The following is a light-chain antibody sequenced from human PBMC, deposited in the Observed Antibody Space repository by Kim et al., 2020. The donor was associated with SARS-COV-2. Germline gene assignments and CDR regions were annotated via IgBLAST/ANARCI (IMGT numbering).Light chain of an antibody. CDR2: GTS. CDR3: QQYGSSPLT. Sequence: EIVLTQSPGTLSLSPGEGATLSCRASQSVTNNYLAWYQQKPGQAPRLLIYGTSSRATGIPDRFSGSGSGTDFTLSISRLEPEDFAFYYCQQYGSSPLTFGGGTKVKIK. V-gene: IGKV3-20*01. J-gene: IGKJ4*01. CDR1: QSVTNNY.